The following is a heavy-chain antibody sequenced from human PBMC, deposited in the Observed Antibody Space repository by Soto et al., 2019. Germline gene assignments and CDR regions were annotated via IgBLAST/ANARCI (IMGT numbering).Heavy chain of an antibody. CDR2: IYYTGST. D-gene: IGHD5-18*01. CDR3: ARSLRGYSYGPFDY. Sequence: QVQLQESGPGLVKPSQTLSLTCTVSGGSISSSDQYWSWIRQPPGKGLEWMGYIYYTGSTYYNPSLKSRVTISEDTSKNQFSLKVSSVTAADAAVYYCARSLRGYSYGPFDYWGQGTLVTVSS. CDR1: GGSISSSDQY. V-gene: IGHV4-30-4*01. J-gene: IGHJ4*02.